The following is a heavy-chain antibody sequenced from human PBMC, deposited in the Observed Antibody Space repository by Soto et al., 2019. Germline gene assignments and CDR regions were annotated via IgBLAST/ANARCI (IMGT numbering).Heavy chain of an antibody. D-gene: IGHD5-12*01. CDR3: ARGRGYSGLESTYYFDY. J-gene: IGHJ4*02. CDR2: IYDSGST. CDR1: GGSIRSYY. Sequence: SETLSLTCTVSGGSIRSYYLSWIRQPPGKGLEYIGYIYDSGSTNYNPSLKSRVTISLDTSKNQFSLKLSSVTAADTAVYYCARGRGYSGLESTYYFDYWGQGNLVTVSS. V-gene: IGHV4-59*01.